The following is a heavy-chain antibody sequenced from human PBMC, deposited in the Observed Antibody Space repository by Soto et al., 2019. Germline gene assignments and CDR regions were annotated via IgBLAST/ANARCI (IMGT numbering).Heavy chain of an antibody. V-gene: IGHV2-70*11. CDR3: ARTQTVVLRFVEWSGSPYTFLEV. J-gene: IGHJ6*03. CDR1: GFSVTTSRMC. Sequence: IENPRPTLTVTFKFSGFSVTTSRMCVSWIRQPPGKALEWLESIEWDDDKYYSTSLKTRLTISKDTSKNQVVLTMTNMGPVDTATYYCARTQTVVLRFVEWSGSPYTFLEVWGKGTTVTVS. CDR2: IEWDDDK. D-gene: IGHD3-3*01.